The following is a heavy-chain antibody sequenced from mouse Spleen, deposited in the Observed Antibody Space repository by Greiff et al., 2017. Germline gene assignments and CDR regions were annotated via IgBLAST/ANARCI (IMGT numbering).Heavy chain of an antibody. V-gene: IGHV5-9*04. CDR1: GFTFSSYA. J-gene: IGHJ4*01. D-gene: IGHD2-10*01. Sequence: EVKLMESGGGLVKLGGSLKLSCAASGFTFSSYAMSWVRQTPEKRLEWVATISSGGGNTYYPDSVKGRFTISRDNAKNTLYLQMSSLKSEDTAMYYCARQSYYCYYAMDYWGQGTSVTVSS. CDR2: ISSGGGNT. CDR3: ARQSYYCYYAMDY.